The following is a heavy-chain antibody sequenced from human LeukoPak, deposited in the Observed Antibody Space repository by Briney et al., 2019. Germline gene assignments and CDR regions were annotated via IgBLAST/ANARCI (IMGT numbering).Heavy chain of an antibody. CDR1: GFTFSSYS. D-gene: IGHD4-11*01. J-gene: IGHJ6*04. Sequence: LRLSCAASGFTFSSYSMNWVRQAPGKGLEWIGSIYYSGSTYYNPSLKSRVTISVDTSKNQFSLKLSSVTAADTAVYYCARAATVTREMDVWGKGTTVTVSS. CDR2: IYYSGST. CDR3: ARAATVTREMDV. V-gene: IGHV4-39*07.